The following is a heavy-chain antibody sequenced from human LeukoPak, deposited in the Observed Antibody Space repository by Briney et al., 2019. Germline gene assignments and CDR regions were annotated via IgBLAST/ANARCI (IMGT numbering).Heavy chain of an antibody. CDR2: INPNSGDT. J-gene: IGHJ5*02. Sequence: GASVKVSCTASGYTFTGYHIHWVRQAPGQGLEWMGRINPNSGDTNYAQKFQGRVTMTRDTSISTAYMELSRLRSDDTAVYYCARTHKSYDSSGLNWFDPWGQGTLVTVSS. V-gene: IGHV1-2*06. CDR3: ARTHKSYDSSGLNWFDP. D-gene: IGHD3-22*01. CDR1: GYTFTGYH.